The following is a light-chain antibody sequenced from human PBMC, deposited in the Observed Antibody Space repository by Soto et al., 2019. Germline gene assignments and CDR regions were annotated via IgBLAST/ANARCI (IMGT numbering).Light chain of an antibody. CDR3: TSFSSSTSLYG. CDR2: QVT. CDR1: TRDIAGYNY. Sequence: QSVLTQPASVSGSLGQSITISCTGTTRDIAGYNYISWYQQLPGKAPKLMIYQVTIRPSGISNRFSGSKSGNTASLTISGLQAEDEADYYCTSFSSSTSLYGFGTGTKV. J-gene: IGLJ1*01. V-gene: IGLV2-14*01.